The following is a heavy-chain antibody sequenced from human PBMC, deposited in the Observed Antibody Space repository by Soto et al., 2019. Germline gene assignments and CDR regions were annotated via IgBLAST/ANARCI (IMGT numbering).Heavy chain of an antibody. CDR1: GGSISSYY. CDR2: IYTSGST. D-gene: IGHD4-17*01. V-gene: IGHV4-4*07. J-gene: IGHJ4*02. Sequence: SETLSLTCTVSGGSISSYYWSWIRQPAGKGLEWIGRIYTSGSTNYNPSLKSRVTMSVDTSKNQFSLKLSSVTAADTAVYYCARDNDYGESRGHFDYWGQGTLVTVSS. CDR3: ARDNDYGESRGHFDY.